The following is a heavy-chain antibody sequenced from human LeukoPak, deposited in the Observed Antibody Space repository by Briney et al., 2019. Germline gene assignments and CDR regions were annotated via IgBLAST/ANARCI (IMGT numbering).Heavy chain of an antibody. V-gene: IGHV3-23*01. CDR3: ARVFGKVRGKYYYHMDV. CDR2: ISGSGGST. D-gene: IGHD3-10*01. J-gene: IGHJ6*03. CDR1: GFTFSSYA. Sequence: GGSLRLSCAASGFTFSSYAMSWVRQAPGKGLEWVSAISGSGGSTYYADSVKGRFTISRDNSKNTLYLQMNSLRAEDTAVYYCARVFGKVRGKYYYHMDVWGKGTTVTVSS.